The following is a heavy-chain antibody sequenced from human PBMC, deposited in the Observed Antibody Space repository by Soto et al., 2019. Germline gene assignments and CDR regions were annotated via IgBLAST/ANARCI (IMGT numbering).Heavy chain of an antibody. CDR3: AKAFYDFWSGYYTGAFDI. CDR2: ISYDGSNK. CDR1: GFTFSSYG. V-gene: IGHV3-30*18. J-gene: IGHJ3*02. Sequence: PGGSLRLSCAASGFTFSSYGMHWVRQAPGKGLEWVAVISYDGSNKYYADSVKGRFTISRDNSKNTLYLQMNSLRAEDTAVYYCAKAFYDFWSGYYTGAFDIWGQGTMVTVSS. D-gene: IGHD3-3*01.